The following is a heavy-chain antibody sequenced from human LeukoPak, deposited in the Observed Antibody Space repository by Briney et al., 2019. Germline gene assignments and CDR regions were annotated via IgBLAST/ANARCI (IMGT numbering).Heavy chain of an antibody. V-gene: IGHV4-4*02. Sequence: SETLSLTCAVSGGSISSSNWWSWVRQPPGKGLEWIGEIYHSGSTNYNPSLKSRVTISVDKSKNQFSLKLSSVTAADTAVYYCARVYPFGEQPYYFDYWGQGTLVTVSS. CDR2: IYHSGST. J-gene: IGHJ4*02. D-gene: IGHD3-10*01. CDR1: GGSISSSNW. CDR3: ARVYPFGEQPYYFDY.